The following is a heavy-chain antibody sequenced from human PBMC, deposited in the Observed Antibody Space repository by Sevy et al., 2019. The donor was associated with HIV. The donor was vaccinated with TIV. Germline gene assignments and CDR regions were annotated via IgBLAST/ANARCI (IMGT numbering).Heavy chain of an antibody. CDR1: GGSMRNFY. J-gene: IGHJ5*02. CDR2: IYYSGST. Sequence: SETLSITCSVSGGSMRNFYWSWIRQPPGKGLEWIGNIYYSGSTNYNPSLKSRVTMSVDTSKNQFSLKLSSVTAADTAVYYCAGSGFLEWAGSTRGPRNWFDPRGQGTLVTVSS. D-gene: IGHD3-3*01. V-gene: IGHV4-59*13. CDR3: AGSGFLEWAGSTRGPRNWFDP.